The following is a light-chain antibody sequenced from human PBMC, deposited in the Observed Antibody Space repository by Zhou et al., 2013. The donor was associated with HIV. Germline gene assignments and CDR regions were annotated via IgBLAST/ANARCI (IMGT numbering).Light chain of an antibody. V-gene: IGKV1-39*01. CDR3: QQSET. CDR1: QSISSY. CDR2: AAS. J-gene: IGKJ3*01. Sequence: DIQMTQSPSSLSASVGDRVTITCRANQSISSYLNWYQQKQGKAPKLLIYAASSLQSGVPSRFSGSGSGTDFTLTISSLQPEDFATYYCQQSETFGPGTKVDIK.